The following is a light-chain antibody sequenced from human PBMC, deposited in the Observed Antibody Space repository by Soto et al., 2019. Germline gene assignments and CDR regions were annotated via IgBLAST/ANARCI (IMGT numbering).Light chain of an antibody. CDR1: SGHTTYA. CDR3: QTWGTGVQV. CDR2: VNGDGRH. J-gene: IGLJ3*02. V-gene: IGLV4-69*01. Sequence: QSVLTQSPSASASLGASVKLTCTLTSGHTTYAIAWHQQQPEKGPRYLMKVNGDGRHNKGDGIPDRFSGSSSGAERYLTISSLLSEDEGDYYCQTWGTGVQVFGGGTKLTVL.